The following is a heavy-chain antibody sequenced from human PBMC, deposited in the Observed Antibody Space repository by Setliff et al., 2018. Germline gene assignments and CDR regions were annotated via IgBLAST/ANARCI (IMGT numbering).Heavy chain of an antibody. V-gene: IGHV1-18*01. CDR1: GYTFTNYG. Sequence: ASVKVSCKASGYTFTNYGISWVRQAPGQGLAWMGWITTYNGDTNYAQKLQGRVTMTTDTSTSTAFVELRSLRSDDTAVYYCARGGQLAPFDYWGQGTLVTVS. CDR2: ITTYNGDT. CDR3: ARGGQLAPFDY. J-gene: IGHJ4*02.